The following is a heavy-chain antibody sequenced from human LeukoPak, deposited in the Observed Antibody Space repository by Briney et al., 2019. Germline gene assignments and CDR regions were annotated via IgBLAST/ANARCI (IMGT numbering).Heavy chain of an antibody. CDR2: ISGSGGST. V-gene: IGHV3-23*01. CDR3: AKIGYGSGSSKRYYFDY. CDR1: GFTFSSYA. D-gene: IGHD3-10*01. J-gene: IGHJ4*02. Sequence: GGSLRLSCAASGFTFSSYAMRWVRQAPGKGLEWVSAISGSGGSTYYADSVKGRFTMSRDNSKNTLYLQMNSLRAEDTAVYYCAKIGYGSGSSKRYYFDYWGQGTLVTVSS.